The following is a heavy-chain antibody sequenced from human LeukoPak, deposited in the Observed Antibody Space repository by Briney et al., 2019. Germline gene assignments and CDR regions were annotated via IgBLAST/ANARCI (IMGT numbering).Heavy chain of an antibody. V-gene: IGHV3-48*03. Sequence: GGSLRLSCGASGFIFNSYEMNWVRQAPGKGLEWVAFISFSGNSIYYADSVKGRFTISRDNAKSSLYLQMNSLRAEDTAVYYCASEQSGNYYRPFDSWGQGTLVTVSS. CDR2: ISFSGNSI. J-gene: IGHJ4*02. CDR1: GFIFNSYE. D-gene: IGHD1-26*01. CDR3: ASEQSGNYYRPFDS.